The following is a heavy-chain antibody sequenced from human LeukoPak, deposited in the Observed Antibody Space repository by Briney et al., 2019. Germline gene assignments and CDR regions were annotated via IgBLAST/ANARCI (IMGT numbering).Heavy chain of an antibody. CDR1: GFTFSSYA. CDR2: ISGSGGST. D-gene: IGHD6-25*01. V-gene: IGHV3-23*01. Sequence: PGGSLRLSCAASGFTFSSYAMSWVRQAPGKGLEWVSGISGSGGSTYYADSVKGRFTISRDNSKNTLYLQMNSLRAEDTAVYYCANSGGVQRDDAYWGQGTLVTVSS. CDR3: ANSGGVQRDDAY. J-gene: IGHJ4*02.